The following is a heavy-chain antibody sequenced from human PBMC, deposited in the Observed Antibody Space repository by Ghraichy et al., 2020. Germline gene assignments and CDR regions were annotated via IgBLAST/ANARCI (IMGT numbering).Heavy chain of an antibody. V-gene: IGHV3-23*01. CDR2: ISGNGAST. CDR3: AKKFYYGSESTSDLFDY. CDR1: GFTFSTYA. J-gene: IGHJ4*02. D-gene: IGHD3-10*01. Sequence: LSLTCAASGFTFSTYAMSWVRQAPGKGPEWVSAISGNGASTNYADSVRGRFTISRDNSKNTLYLQMNSLRVEETAVYYCAKKFYYGSESTSDLFDYWGQGTLVTVSS.